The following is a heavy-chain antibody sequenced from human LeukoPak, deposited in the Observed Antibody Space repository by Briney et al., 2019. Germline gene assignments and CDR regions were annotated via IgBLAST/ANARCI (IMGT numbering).Heavy chain of an antibody. CDR3: ARDPRKSSGYQTFDS. J-gene: IGHJ4*02. CDR2: ISGSGGST. V-gene: IGHV3-23*01. Sequence: PGGSLRLSCAASGFTFSSYAMSWVRQAPGKGLEWVSAISGSGGSTYYAGSVKGRFTISRDNSKNTLYLQMNSLRAEDTAVYYCARDPRKSSGYQTFDSWGQGILVAVSS. CDR1: GFTFSSYA. D-gene: IGHD3-22*01.